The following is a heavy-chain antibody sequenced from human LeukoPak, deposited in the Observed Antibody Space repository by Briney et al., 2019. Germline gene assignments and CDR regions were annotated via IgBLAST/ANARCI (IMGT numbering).Heavy chain of an antibody. CDR3: ATAHGYNRWYFDH. CDR1: GYSSTSYW. CDR2: IYPGDSDT. V-gene: IGHV5-51*01. D-gene: IGHD5-24*01. J-gene: IGHJ4*02. Sequence: GESLKISCKGSGYSSTSYWIGWVRQMPGKGLEWMGIIYPGDSDTRYSPSFQGQVTISADKSISTAYLQWSSLKASDTAMYYCATAHGYNRWYFDHWGQGTLVTVSS.